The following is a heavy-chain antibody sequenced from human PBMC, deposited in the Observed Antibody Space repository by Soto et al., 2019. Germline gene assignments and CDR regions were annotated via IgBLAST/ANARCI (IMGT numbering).Heavy chain of an antibody. D-gene: IGHD3-22*01. Sequence: SETLSLTCAVSGGSFSGYYWSWIRQPPGKGLEWIGEINHSGSTNYNPYLKSRVTISVDTSKNQFSLKLSSVTAADTAVYYCARRGISITMIVVVITKRPYDFDIWGQGIMVTVSS. J-gene: IGHJ3*02. CDR3: ARRGISITMIVVVITKRPYDFDI. CDR1: GGSFSGYY. V-gene: IGHV4-34*01. CDR2: INHSGST.